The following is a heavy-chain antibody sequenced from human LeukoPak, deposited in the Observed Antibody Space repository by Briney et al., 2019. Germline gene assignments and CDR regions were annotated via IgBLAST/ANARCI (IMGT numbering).Heavy chain of an antibody. Sequence: GGSLRLSCAASGFTFSTYGMNWVRQAPGKGLEWVSSISSSSSYIYYADSVKGRFTISRDNSKDTVYYCAKDPGRHLQGFYMDVWGKGTTVTVSS. D-gene: IGHD2-8*02. CDR1: GFTFSTYG. CDR2: ISSSSSYI. J-gene: IGHJ6*03. CDR3: V. V-gene: IGHV3-21*01.